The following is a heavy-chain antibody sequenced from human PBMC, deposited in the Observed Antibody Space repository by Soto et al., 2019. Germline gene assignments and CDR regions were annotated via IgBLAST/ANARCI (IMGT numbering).Heavy chain of an antibody. CDR1: GGSLSGYS. V-gene: IGHV4-59*12. Sequence: SETLSLTCTVSGGSLSGYSWNWIRQTPGKGLEWAGSVYNSGSTSYNPSHKSRVTMSVDTSKNQFSLKLSSVTAADTAVYYCARDEGYCTNGVCYYYGMDVWGQGTTVTVSS. D-gene: IGHD2-8*01. J-gene: IGHJ6*02. CDR2: VYNSGST. CDR3: ARDEGYCTNGVCYYYGMDV.